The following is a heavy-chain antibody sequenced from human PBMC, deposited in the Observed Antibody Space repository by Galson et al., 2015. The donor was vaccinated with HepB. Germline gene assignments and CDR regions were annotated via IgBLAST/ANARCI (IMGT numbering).Heavy chain of an antibody. D-gene: IGHD6-6*01. CDR1: GYSFTSYW. CDR3: ARHPRDTSSGPPWYFDY. J-gene: IGHJ4*02. V-gene: IGHV5-51*01. Sequence: QSGAEVKKPGESLKISCKGSGYSFTSYWIGWVRQMPGKGLEWMGIIYPGDPDTRYSPSSQGPVTIPAEKSFRTANLQWSSLKASDTAMYYCARHPRDTSSGPPWYFDYWGQGTLVTVSS. CDR2: IYPGDPDT.